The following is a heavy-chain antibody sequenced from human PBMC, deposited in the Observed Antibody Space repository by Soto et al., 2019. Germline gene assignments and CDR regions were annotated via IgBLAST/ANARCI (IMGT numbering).Heavy chain of an antibody. CDR2: IYHAGST. D-gene: IGHD1-26*01. CDR1: GGSITNSNW. Sequence: SETLYLTCSVSGGSITNSNWWTWVRLPPAKGLEWIGDIYHAGSTKYNPSLERRVTISVDTSKNQFALTLTSVTAADTAVYFCARGPPIVGNTTPLDSWGRGTLVTVSS. J-gene: IGHJ4*02. V-gene: IGHV4-4*02. CDR3: ARGPPIVGNTTPLDS.